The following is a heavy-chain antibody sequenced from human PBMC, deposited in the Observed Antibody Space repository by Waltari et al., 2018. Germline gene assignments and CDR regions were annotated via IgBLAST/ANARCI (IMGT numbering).Heavy chain of an antibody. J-gene: IGHJ4*02. CDR1: GFTVSSNY. D-gene: IGHD6-13*01. Sequence: EVQLVESGGGLIQPGGSLRLSCAASGFTVSSNYMSWVRQAPGKGLDWVSVNDSRDIKYYAEFVNVRFTITRDNSKNTLYLQMNSLRAEDTAVYYCARPCQAAAGTIGVYWGQGTLVTVSA. V-gene: IGHV3-53*01. CDR2: NDSRDIK. CDR3: ARPCQAAAGTIGVY.